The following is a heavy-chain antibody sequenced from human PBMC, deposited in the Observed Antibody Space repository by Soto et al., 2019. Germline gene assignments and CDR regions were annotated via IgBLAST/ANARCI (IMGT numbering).Heavy chain of an antibody. D-gene: IGHD1-26*01. CDR3: AREDGVVGSSSAFDH. J-gene: IGHJ4*02. CDR2: ISGYNGNT. CDR1: GYSLTSYG. V-gene: IGHV1-18*01. Sequence: ASVKVSCKASGYSLTSYGISWVRQAPGQGLEWMGWISGYNGNTNYQQKFQGRVTMTTDTSTKTAYMELRSLRPDDTAVYYCAREDGVVGSSSAFDHWGLGTLVTVSS.